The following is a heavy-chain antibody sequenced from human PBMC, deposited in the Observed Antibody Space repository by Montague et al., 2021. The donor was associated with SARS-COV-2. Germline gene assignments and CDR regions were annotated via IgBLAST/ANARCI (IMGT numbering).Heavy chain of an antibody. CDR3: AGGVYNRVLFVVSPRYYFDY. V-gene: IGHV4-34*01. Sequence: SETLSLTCAVYTEAFNGYYWTWIRQPPGKGLEWIGEVSYPGSAKYNPPLKSRVTILVDTYRKQVSLRLTSVTAADTATYYCAGGVYNRVLFVVSPRYYFDYWGQGNMVAVSA. J-gene: IGHJ4*02. CDR2: VSYPGSA. CDR1: TEAFNGYY. D-gene: IGHD3-10*01.